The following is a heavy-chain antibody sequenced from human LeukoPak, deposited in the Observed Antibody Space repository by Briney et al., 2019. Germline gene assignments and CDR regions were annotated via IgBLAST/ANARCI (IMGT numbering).Heavy chain of an antibody. J-gene: IGHJ3*02. CDR2: IYYSGST. V-gene: IGHV4-30-4*08. CDR1: GGSISSGDYY. D-gene: IGHD1-26*01. CDR3: ARPDLPKYSGSQKGDAFDI. Sequence: SQTLSLTCTVSGGSISSGDYYWSWIRQPPGKGLEWIGYIYYSGSTYYNPSLKSRVTISVDTSKYQFSLKLSSVTAADTAVYYCARPDLPKYSGSQKGDAFDIWGQGTMVTVSS.